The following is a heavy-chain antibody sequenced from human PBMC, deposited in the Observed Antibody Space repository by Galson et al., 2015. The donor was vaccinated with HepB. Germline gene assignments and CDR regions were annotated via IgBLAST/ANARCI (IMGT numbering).Heavy chain of an antibody. CDR3: ARGADTMDAFDI. CDR1: GFTFRSYN. V-gene: IGHV3-21*01. J-gene: IGHJ3*02. CDR2: ISRSSTYI. Sequence: LRLSCAVSGFTFRSYNMNWVRQAPGKGLECVSSISRSSTYIYYADSVRGRFTISRDNAKNSLYLQMNSLRAEDTAVYYCARGADTMDAFDIWGQGTMVTVSS. D-gene: IGHD3-10*01.